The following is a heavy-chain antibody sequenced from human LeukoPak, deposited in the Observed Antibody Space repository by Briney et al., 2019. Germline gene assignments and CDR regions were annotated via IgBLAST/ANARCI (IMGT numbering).Heavy chain of an antibody. CDR1: GGSVSNYY. D-gene: IGHD3-10*01. CDR2: IYTSGST. V-gene: IGHV4-4*07. Sequence: SETLSLTCTVSGGSVSNYYWSWIRQPAGKGLEWIGRIYTSGSTNYNPSLKSRVTISVDTSKNQFSLKLSSVTAADTAVYYCARHLGVTMVRGVIWDHPPYYYYMDVWGKGTTVTVSS. J-gene: IGHJ6*03. CDR3: ARHLGVTMVRGVIWDHPPYYYYMDV.